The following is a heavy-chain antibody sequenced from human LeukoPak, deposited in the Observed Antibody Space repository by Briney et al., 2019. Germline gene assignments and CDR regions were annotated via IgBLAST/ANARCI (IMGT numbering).Heavy chain of an antibody. J-gene: IGHJ4*02. Sequence: GGSLRLSCTASGFTFSSYSMNWVRQAPGKGLEWVSSISGSSDYIYYADSVKGRFTISRDNAKNSQYLQMNSLRAEDTAVFYCARDQYDTWSRRGNFDSWGQGTLVIVSS. D-gene: IGHD3-3*01. CDR2: ISGSSDYI. V-gene: IGHV3-21*04. CDR1: GFTFSSYS. CDR3: ARDQYDTWSRRGNFDS.